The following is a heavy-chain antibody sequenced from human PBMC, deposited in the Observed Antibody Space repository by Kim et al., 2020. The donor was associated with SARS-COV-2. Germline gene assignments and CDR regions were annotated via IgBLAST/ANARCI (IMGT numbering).Heavy chain of an antibody. CDR1: GFTFSNVW. D-gene: IGHD3-9*01. Sequence: GGSLRLSCAASGFTFSNVWMTWVRQAPGKGLEWVGRIKSKTDGGTTDYAAPVKGRFTISRDDSKNTLYLHMNSLKTEDTAVYYCTTDKGVVRSFDWSPWGDAFDIWGQGTMVTVSS. J-gene: IGHJ3*02. V-gene: IGHV3-15*05. CDR3: TTDKGVVRSFDWSPWGDAFDI. CDR2: IKSKTDGGTT.